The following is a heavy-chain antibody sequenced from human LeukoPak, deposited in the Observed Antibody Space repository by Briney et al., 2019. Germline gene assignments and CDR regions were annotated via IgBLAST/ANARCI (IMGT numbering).Heavy chain of an antibody. J-gene: IGHJ4*02. V-gene: IGHV4-39*01. CDR1: RGSICSSSYY. D-gene: IGHD6-13*01. CDR2: IYYSGRT. Sequence: PSETLSLTCAVSRGSICSSSYYWGWTRQPPGKGLEWLGSIYYSGRTYYNPSLKGRVTISVVTSKNQFSLKLSSVTAAVTAVYYWARHSSSCPREVSFDYWGQGTLGTVSS. CDR3: ARHSSSCPREVSFDY.